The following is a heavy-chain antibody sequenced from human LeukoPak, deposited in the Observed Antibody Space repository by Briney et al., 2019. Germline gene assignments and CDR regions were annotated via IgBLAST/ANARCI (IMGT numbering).Heavy chain of an antibody. D-gene: IGHD5-24*01. CDR1: GGSISSSRYY. Sequence: SETLSLTCTVSGGSISSSRYYWGWIRQPPGKGLEWIATIYYNGDTYYIPSLKSRLTISVDTSKNQFSLKLSSVTAAGTAVYYCATPREMATIYDAFDIWGQGTMVTVSS. J-gene: IGHJ3*02. CDR2: IYYNGDT. CDR3: ATPREMATIYDAFDI. V-gene: IGHV4-39*01.